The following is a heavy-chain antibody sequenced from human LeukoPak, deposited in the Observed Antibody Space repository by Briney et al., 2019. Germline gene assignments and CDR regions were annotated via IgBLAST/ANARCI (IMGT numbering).Heavy chain of an antibody. Sequence: SQTLSLTCAISGDSVSSNSAAWNWIRQSPSRGLEWLGRTYYRSKWYNDYAVSVKSRITINPDTSKNQFSLQLNSVTPEDMAVYYCARVGLDFWSGYSSFDYWGQGTLVTVSS. V-gene: IGHV6-1*01. D-gene: IGHD3-3*01. J-gene: IGHJ4*02. CDR3: ARVGLDFWSGYSSFDY. CDR2: TYYRSKWYN. CDR1: GDSVSSNSAA.